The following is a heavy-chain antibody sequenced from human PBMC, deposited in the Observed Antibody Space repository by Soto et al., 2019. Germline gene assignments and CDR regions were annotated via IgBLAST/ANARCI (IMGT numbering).Heavy chain of an antibody. J-gene: IGHJ3*02. V-gene: IGHV3-15*07. CDR3: TTDPSCNYPHAYDI. CDR1: GFIFSNAW. D-gene: IGHD1-7*01. Sequence: GGSLRLSCAASGFIFSNAWMNWVRQAPGKGLEWVGRIKSKTDGGTTDYAARVKGRFTISRDDSRNTLYLQMNSLKTEDTAVYYCTTDPSCNYPHAYDIWGQGSMVPVSS. CDR2: IKSKTDGGTT.